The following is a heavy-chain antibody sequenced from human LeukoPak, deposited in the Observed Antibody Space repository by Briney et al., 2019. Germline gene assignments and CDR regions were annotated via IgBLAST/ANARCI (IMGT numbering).Heavy chain of an antibody. J-gene: IGHJ6*02. D-gene: IGHD6-19*01. CDR3: AKDLAGRSSGWYNQYYYYYGMDV. CDR1: GFTFSSYA. V-gene: IGHV3-23*01. Sequence: GGSLRLSCAASGFTFSSYAMSWVRQAPGKGLEWVSAISGSGGSTYYADSVKGRFTISRDNSKNTLYLQMNSLRAEDTAVYYCAKDLAGRSSGWYNQYYYYYGMDVWGQGTTVTVSS. CDR2: ISGSGGST.